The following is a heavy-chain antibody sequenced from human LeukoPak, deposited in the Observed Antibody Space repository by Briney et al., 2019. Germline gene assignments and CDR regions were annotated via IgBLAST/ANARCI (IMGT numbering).Heavy chain of an antibody. D-gene: IGHD6-6*01. J-gene: IGHJ4*02. Sequence: GASVKVSCKASGYTFTGYYMHWVRQAPGQGLEWMGIITPSGGSTNYAQKFQGRVTMTRDTSTSTVSMELSSLRSEDTAVYYCARESSSSSCADYWGQGTLVTVSS. V-gene: IGHV1-46*01. CDR3: ARESSSSSCADY. CDR2: ITPSGGST. CDR1: GYTFTGYY.